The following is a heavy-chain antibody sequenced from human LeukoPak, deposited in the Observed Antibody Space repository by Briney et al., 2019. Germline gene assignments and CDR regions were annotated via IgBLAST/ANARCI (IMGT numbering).Heavy chain of an antibody. J-gene: IGHJ4*02. Sequence: GGSLTLSCAASGFTFSDYWMHWVRQAPGKGLVWVSRISSDGSRVTYADSVKGRFTISRDNAKNSLYLQMNSLRAEDTAVYYCARDRSSGSYYLYYFDYWGQGTLVTVSS. V-gene: IGHV3-74*01. CDR2: ISSDGSRV. CDR1: GFTFSDYW. CDR3: ARDRSSGSYYLYYFDY. D-gene: IGHD1-26*01.